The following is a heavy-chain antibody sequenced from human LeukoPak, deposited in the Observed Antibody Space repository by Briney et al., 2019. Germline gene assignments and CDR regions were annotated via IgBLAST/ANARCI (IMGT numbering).Heavy chain of an antibody. CDR2: IWYDGSNQ. D-gene: IGHD2-21*01. V-gene: IGHV3-33*01. J-gene: IGHJ2*01. CDR3: ARDIRSRYFDL. Sequence: PGGSLRLSCAASGFTFSSYGMHWVRQAPGKGLEWVAVIWYDGSNQYYADSVKGRFTISRDNPKNTLYLQMNSLRAEDTAVYYCARDIRSRYFDLWGRGTLVTVSS. CDR1: GFTFSSYG.